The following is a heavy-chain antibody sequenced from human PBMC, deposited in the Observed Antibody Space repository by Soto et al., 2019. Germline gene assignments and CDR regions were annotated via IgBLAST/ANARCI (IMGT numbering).Heavy chain of an antibody. CDR3: ARDGGYSGYDYFDY. V-gene: IGHV1-69*12. J-gene: IGHJ4*02. D-gene: IGHD5-12*01. Sequence: QVQLVQSGAEVKKPGSSVKVSCKASGGTFSSYAISWVRQAPGQGLEWMGGIILIFGTANYAQKFQGRVTITADESTSTAYMELSSLRSGDTAVYYCARDGGYSGYDYFDYWGQGTLVTVSS. CDR1: GGTFSSYA. CDR2: IILIFGTA.